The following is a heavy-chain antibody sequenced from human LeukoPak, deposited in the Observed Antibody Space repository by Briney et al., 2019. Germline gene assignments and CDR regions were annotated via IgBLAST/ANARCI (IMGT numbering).Heavy chain of an antibody. CDR1: GGSISSSNW. Sequence: PSETLSLTCAVSGGSISSSNWWSWVRQPPGKGLEWIGEIYHSGSTNYNPSLKSRVTISLDTSKNQFSLKLSSVTAADTAVYYCARDRRDGYNFNYFDYWGQGTLVTVSS. J-gene: IGHJ4*02. CDR2: IYHSGST. V-gene: IGHV4-4*02. D-gene: IGHD5-24*01. CDR3: ARDRRDGYNFNYFDY.